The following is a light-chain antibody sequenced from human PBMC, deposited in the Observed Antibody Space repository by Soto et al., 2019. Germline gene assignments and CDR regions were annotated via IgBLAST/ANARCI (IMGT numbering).Light chain of an antibody. Sequence: QSVLTQPPSASGTPGQRVTIFCSGSTSNIGSNVVNWFQQLPGTAPKLLIYTNNLRPSGVPDRFSGSKSGTSVSLAITGLQSDDESDYYCAAWDDSLSAYVFGTGTQLTVL. J-gene: IGLJ1*01. V-gene: IGLV1-44*01. CDR3: AAWDDSLSAYV. CDR2: TNN. CDR1: TSNIGSNV.